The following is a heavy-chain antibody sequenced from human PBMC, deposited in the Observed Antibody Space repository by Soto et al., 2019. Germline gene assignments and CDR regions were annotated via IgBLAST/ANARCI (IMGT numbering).Heavy chain of an antibody. Sequence: QVKLGQSGAEVKKPGASVKVSGKASGYTFTSYDINWVRKATGQGLEGMGWMNPNSGNTGYAQKFQGRVTMTRNTSISTAYMELSSLRSEDTAVYYCATELLVYYYDSSGYTWGQGTLVTVSS. CDR1: GYTFTSYD. J-gene: IGHJ5*02. CDR3: ATELLVYYYDSSGYT. D-gene: IGHD3-22*01. V-gene: IGHV1-8*01. CDR2: MNPNSGNT.